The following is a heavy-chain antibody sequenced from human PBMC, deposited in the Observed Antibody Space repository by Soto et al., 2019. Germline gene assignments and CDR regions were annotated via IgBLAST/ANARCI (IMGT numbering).Heavy chain of an antibody. J-gene: IGHJ4*02. Sequence: SGPTLVNPTETLTLTCTVSGFSLSNPRMGVSWIRQPPGKALEWLAHIFSNDEKSYSTSLKSRLTISRDTSKSQVVLTMTNMDPVDTATYYCTRIQRISMIVVSKPYFDYWGQGALVTVSS. D-gene: IGHD3-22*01. CDR2: IFSNDEK. CDR1: GFSLSNPRMG. V-gene: IGHV2-26*01. CDR3: TRIQRISMIVVSKPYFDY.